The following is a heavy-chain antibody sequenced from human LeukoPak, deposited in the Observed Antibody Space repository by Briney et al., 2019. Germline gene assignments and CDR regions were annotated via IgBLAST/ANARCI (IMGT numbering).Heavy chain of an antibody. V-gene: IGHV4-61*08. D-gene: IGHD3-22*01. Sequence: SETLSLTCTVSGVSISSGGYYWSWIRQPPGKGLEWIGYIYYSGSTNYNPSLKSRVTISVDTSKNQFSLKLSSVTAADTAVYYCARGYYDSSGDYYYGMDVWGQGTTVTVSS. CDR3: ARGYYDSSGDYYYGMDV. CDR1: GVSISSGGYY. CDR2: IYYSGST. J-gene: IGHJ6*02.